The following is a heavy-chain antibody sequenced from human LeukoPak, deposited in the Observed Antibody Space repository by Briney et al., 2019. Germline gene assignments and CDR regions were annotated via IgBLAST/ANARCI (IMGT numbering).Heavy chain of an antibody. Sequence: SETLSLTCTVSGGSTSSYYWSWIRQPPGKGLEWIGYIYYSGSTNYNPSLKSRVTISVDTSKNQFSLKLSSVTAADTAVYYCARAVAGHRKFDYWGQGTLVTVSS. D-gene: IGHD6-19*01. V-gene: IGHV4-59*01. CDR1: GGSTSSYY. CDR2: IYYSGST. J-gene: IGHJ4*02. CDR3: ARAVAGHRKFDY.